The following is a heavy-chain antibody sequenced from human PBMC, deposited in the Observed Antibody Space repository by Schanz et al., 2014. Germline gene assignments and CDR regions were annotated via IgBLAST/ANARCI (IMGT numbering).Heavy chain of an antibody. V-gene: IGHV3-64D*06. CDR3: ARDNSHWLVDY. D-gene: IGHD6-19*01. Sequence: EVQLVESGGGLVQPGGSLRLSCSASGFTFSIYAMHWVRQAPGKGLEYVSAISHDGYSTYYADSVKGRFTISRDNSKNTLYLQMSSLTTEDTAVYYCARDNSHWLVDYWGQGTLVTVSS. CDR2: ISHDGYST. CDR1: GFTFSIYA. J-gene: IGHJ4*02.